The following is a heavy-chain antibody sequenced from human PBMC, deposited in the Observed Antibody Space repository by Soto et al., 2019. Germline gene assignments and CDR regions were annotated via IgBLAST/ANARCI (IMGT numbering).Heavy chain of an antibody. CDR2: IYYSRST. CDR1: GGSISSYY. J-gene: IGHJ5*02. Sequence: SETLSLTCTVSGGSISSYYWSWIRQPPGKGLEWIGYIYYSRSTNYKPSLKSRVTISVDTSKNQFSLKLSSVTAADTAVYYCARHSGWFDPWGQGTLVTVS. V-gene: IGHV4-59*08. CDR3: ARHSGWFDP.